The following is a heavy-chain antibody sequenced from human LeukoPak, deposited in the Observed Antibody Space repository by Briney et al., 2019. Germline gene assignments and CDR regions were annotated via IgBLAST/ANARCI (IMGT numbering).Heavy chain of an antibody. CDR2: ISAYNGNT. CDR1: GYTFTSYG. J-gene: IGHJ4*02. CDR3: ARDRGRNSGNNYDSSGYYDY. Sequence: GASVKVSCKASGYTFTSYGISWVRQAPGQGLEWMGWISAYNGNTNYAQKFQGRVTMTTETTTSTAYMELRSLRSDDTAVDYCARDRGRNSGNNYDSSGYYDYWGQGTLVTVSS. D-gene: IGHD3-22*01. V-gene: IGHV1-18*01.